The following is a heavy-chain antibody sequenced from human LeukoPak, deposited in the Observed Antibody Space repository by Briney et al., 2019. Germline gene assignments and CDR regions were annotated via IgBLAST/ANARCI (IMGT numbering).Heavy chain of an antibody. CDR3: ARAAEYYDFWSGYPSPYYFDY. J-gene: IGHJ4*02. V-gene: IGHV3-74*01. CDR2: INSDGSST. CDR1: GFTFSSYW. D-gene: IGHD3-3*01. Sequence: GGSLRLSCAASGFTFSSYWMHWVRQAPGKGLVWVSRINSDGSSTSYADSVKGRFTISRDNAKNTLYLQVNSLRAEDTAVYYCARAAEYYDFWSGYPSPYYFDYWGQGTLVTVSS.